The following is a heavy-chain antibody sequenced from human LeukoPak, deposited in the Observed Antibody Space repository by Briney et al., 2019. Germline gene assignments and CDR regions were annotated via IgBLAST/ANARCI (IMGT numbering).Heavy chain of an antibody. CDR3: AKRGIDYYDSSGPDY. CDR2: ISGSGRTT. D-gene: IGHD3-22*01. Sequence: SGGSLRLSCTASGFTFSSYAMSWVRQAPGKGLEWVSAISGSGRTTYYVDSVKGRFTISRDNSKNMLYLQMNNLRAEDTAVYCCAKRGIDYYDSSGPDYWGQGTLVTVSS. CDR1: GFTFSSYA. J-gene: IGHJ4*02. V-gene: IGHV3-23*01.